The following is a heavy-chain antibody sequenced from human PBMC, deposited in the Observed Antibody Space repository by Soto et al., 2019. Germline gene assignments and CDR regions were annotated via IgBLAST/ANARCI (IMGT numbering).Heavy chain of an antibody. CDR1: GLTFGNYA. J-gene: IGHJ4*02. CDR3: AKKSLGSITFPALYYFDY. Sequence: EVQMLESGGGLVQPGGSLRLSCAASGLTFGNYAFKLVRQAPGRGLEWVSVISGGGDATYYPDSVKGRFTTSRDNSKNTVYLQMNRLRAEDTAVYYCAKKSLGSITFPALYYFDYWGKGTLVTVSS. D-gene: IGHD7-27*01. V-gene: IGHV3-23*01. CDR2: ISGGGDAT.